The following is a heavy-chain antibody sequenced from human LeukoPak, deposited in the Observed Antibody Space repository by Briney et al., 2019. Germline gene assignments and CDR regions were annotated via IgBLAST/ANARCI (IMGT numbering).Heavy chain of an antibody. CDR2: ITCSGGST. D-gene: IGHD6-13*01. CDR1: GFTFSSYA. CDR3: ARDRGATAGRGGWFDP. J-gene: IGHJ5*02. V-gene: IGHV3-23*01. Sequence: GGSLRLSCAASGFTFSSYAMSWVRQAPGKGLEWVSTITCSGGSTYYADSVKGRFTISRDNSKNTLYLQMNNLRAEDTAVYYCARDRGATAGRGGWFDPWGQGTLVTVSS.